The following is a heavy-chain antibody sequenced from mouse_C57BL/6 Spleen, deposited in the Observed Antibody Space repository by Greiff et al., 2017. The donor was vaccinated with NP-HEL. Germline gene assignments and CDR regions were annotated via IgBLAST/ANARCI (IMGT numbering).Heavy chain of an antibody. Sequence: QVQLKESGAELARPGASVKLSCKASGYTFTSYGISWVKQRTGQGLEWIGEIYPRSGNTYYNEKFKGKATLTADKSSSTAYMELRSLTSEDSAVYFCARLKGDDGYPYAMDYWGQGTSVTVSS. CDR2: IYPRSGNT. J-gene: IGHJ4*01. V-gene: IGHV1-81*01. D-gene: IGHD2-3*01. CDR1: GYTFTSYG. CDR3: ARLKGDDGYPYAMDY.